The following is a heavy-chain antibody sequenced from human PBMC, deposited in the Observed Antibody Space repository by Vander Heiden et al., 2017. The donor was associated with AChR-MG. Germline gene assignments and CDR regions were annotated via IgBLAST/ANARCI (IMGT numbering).Heavy chain of an antibody. CDR1: GGTHSNYA. CDR2: IIPGFGTT. D-gene: IGHD3-3*02. J-gene: IGHJ4*02. V-gene: IGHV1-69*01. CDR3: ATAPFALKYFDH. Sequence: QVQLVQSGAEVKKPGSSVTVSCKTSGGTHSNYAINWVRQAPGQGLEWVGDIIPGFGTTNYGQKFQGRVSITADESTNTVFLDLSSLRSDDTAVYYCATAPFALKYFDHWGQGTLGTVSS.